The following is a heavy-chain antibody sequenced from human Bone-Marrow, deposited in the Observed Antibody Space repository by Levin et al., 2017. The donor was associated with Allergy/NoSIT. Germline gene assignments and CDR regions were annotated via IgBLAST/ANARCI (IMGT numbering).Heavy chain of an antibody. CDR2: INPNSGGT. J-gene: IGHJ3*02. CDR1: GYTFTDYY. D-gene: IGHD3-22*01. Sequence: ASVKVSCKASGYTFTDYYMNWVRQAPGQGLEWMGWINPNSGGTNYAQKFQGRVTMTRDTSISTAYMELSGLRPDDTAVYYCARDPDYYDRAFDTWGQGTMVTVSS. V-gene: IGHV1-2*02. CDR3: ARDPDYYDRAFDT.